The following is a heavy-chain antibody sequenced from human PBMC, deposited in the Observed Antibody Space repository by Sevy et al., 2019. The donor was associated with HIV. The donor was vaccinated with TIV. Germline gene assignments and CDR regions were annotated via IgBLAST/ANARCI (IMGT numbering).Heavy chain of an antibody. CDR2: IIPIFGTA. CDR3: ARDRNSGYSYGYHGFDY. Sequence: ASVKVSCKASGGTFSSYAISWVRQAPGQGLEWMGRIIPIFGTANYAQKFQGRVTITADESTSTAYMELSSLRSEDTAVYYCARDRNSGYSYGYHGFDYWGQGTLVTVSS. V-gene: IGHV1-69*13. D-gene: IGHD5-18*01. J-gene: IGHJ4*02. CDR1: GGTFSSYA.